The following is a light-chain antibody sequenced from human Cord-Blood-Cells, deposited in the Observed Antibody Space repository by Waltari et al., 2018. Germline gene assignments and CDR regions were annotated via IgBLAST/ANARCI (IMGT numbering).Light chain of an antibody. Sequence: DIVMTQSPDSLAVSLGERATINCKSSQSVLYSSNNKNYLAWYQQKPGQPPKLLIYWASTRASGVPDRFSGSGSGTDFTLTISSLQAEDVAVYYCQQYYSTRFTFGPGTKVDIK. J-gene: IGKJ3*01. CDR3: QQYYSTRFT. CDR1: QSVLYSSNNKNY. V-gene: IGKV4-1*01. CDR2: WAS.